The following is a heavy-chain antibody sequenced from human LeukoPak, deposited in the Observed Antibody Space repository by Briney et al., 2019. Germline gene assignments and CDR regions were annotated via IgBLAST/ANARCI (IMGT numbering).Heavy chain of an antibody. CDR1: RFTLSSFA. CDR2: ISGSGGST. D-gene: IGHD4-17*01. V-gene: IGHV3-23*01. J-gene: IGHJ4*02. CDR3: AKEVTTVTTVIDY. Sequence: PGGSLRLSCAASRFTLSSFAMSWVRQAPGRGLEWVSAISGSGGSTYYADSVKGRFTISRDNSKNTLYLQMNSLRAEDTAVYYGAKEVTTVTTVIDYWGQGTLVTVSS.